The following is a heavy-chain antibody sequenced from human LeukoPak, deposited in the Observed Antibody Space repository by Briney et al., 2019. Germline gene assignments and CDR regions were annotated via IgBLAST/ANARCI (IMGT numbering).Heavy chain of an antibody. CDR1: GFTFDDYA. J-gene: IGHJ4*02. V-gene: IGHV3-9*01. Sequence: GRSLRLSCAASGFTFDDYAMHWVRQAPGKGLEWVSGISWNSGSIGYADSVKGRFTISRDNVKNSLYLQMNSLRAEDTALYYCAKEGGAIAAAAFFDYWGQGTLVTVSS. CDR3: AKEGGAIAAAAFFDY. D-gene: IGHD6-13*01. CDR2: ISWNSGSI.